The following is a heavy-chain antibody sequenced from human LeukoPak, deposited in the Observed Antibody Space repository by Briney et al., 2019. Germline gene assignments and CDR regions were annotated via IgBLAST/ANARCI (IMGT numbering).Heavy chain of an antibody. V-gene: IGHV1-2*02. CDR1: GYTFTGYY. Sequence: GASVKVSCKASGYTFTGYYIHWVRQAPGQGLEWMEWINPNSDDTSFAQRFQGRVTMTRDTSISTAYMELSRLRSDDTAVYYCARANVLTGYYILDHWGQGTLVTVSS. CDR2: INPNSDDT. J-gene: IGHJ4*02. D-gene: IGHD3-9*01. CDR3: ARANVLTGYYILDH.